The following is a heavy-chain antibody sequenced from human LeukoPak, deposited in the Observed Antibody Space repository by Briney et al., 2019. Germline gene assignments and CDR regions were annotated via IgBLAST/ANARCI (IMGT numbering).Heavy chain of an antibody. Sequence: GGSLSLSCAVSGRTVSSDSISWGRQAPGKGLYWVSGISASGSSTYYADSVKGRFTISRDNSKNTLFLQMNSLRAEDTAVYYCAKEEAAPVDWGQGTLVTVSS. CDR3: AKEEAAPVD. CDR2: ISASGSST. J-gene: IGHJ4*02. CDR1: GRTVSSDS. V-gene: IGHV3-23*01. D-gene: IGHD2-15*01.